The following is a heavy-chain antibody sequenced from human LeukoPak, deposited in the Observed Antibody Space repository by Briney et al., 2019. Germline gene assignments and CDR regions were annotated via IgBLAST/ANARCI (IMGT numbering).Heavy chain of an antibody. V-gene: IGHV1-69*01. Sequence: GASVKVSCKASGGTFSSYAISWVRQAPGQGLEWMGGIIPIFGTANYAQKFQGRVTITADESTSTAYMELSSLRSEDTAVYYCASDIVATMGVWGQGTLVTVSS. CDR2: IIPIFGTA. D-gene: IGHD5-12*01. CDR3: ASDIVATMGV. CDR1: GGTFSSYA. J-gene: IGHJ4*02.